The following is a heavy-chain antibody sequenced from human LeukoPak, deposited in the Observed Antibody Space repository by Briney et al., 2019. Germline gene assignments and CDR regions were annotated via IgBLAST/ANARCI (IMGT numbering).Heavy chain of an antibody. CDR1: GGSISSYY. CDR3: AREANWFDP. J-gene: IGHJ5*02. CDR2: IYYTGST. V-gene: IGHV4-59*12. Sequence: SETLSLTCTVSGGSISSYYWSRIRQPPGKGLEWIGYIYYTGSTNYNPPLKSRVTISVDTSKNQFSLKLSSVTAADTAVYYCAREANWFDPWGQGTLVTVSS.